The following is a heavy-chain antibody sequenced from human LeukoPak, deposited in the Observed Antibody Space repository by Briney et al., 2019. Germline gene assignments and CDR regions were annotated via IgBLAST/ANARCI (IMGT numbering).Heavy chain of an antibody. CDR1: GYSFTSYW. CDR3: ARQGFGELFHNWFDP. V-gene: IGHV5-51*01. Sequence: GESLKISCKGSGYSFTSYWIGWVRQMPGKGLEWMGIIYPGDSDTRYSPSFQGQVTISADKSISTAYLQWSSLKASDTAMYYCARQGFGELFHNWFDPWGQGTLVTVSS. CDR2: IYPGDSDT. J-gene: IGHJ5*02. D-gene: IGHD3-10*01.